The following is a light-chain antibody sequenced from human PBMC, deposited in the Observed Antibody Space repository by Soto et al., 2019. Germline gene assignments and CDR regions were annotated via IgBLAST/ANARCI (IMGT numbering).Light chain of an antibody. Sequence: QSALTQPASVSGSPGQSITISCTGTSSDVGGYNYVSWYQQHPDKAPKLMIYEVSNRPSGVSNRFSGSMSGNTASLTISGLQAEDEADYYCSSYTSSTTLVVFGTGTKLTVL. CDR3: SSYTSSTTLVV. J-gene: IGLJ1*01. V-gene: IGLV2-14*01. CDR1: SSDVGGYNY. CDR2: EVS.